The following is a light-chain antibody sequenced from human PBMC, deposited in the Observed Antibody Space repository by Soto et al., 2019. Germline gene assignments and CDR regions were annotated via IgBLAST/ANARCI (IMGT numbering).Light chain of an antibody. Sequence: QSALTQPASVSGSPGQSITISCTGSGSDIGAYNYVSWYQQHPGKAPKLLIHGVTRRPSGVSSRFSASKSAYTASLTIPGLQAEDEANYYGSSFTTSYFFVFGPVSKVIVL. CDR3: SSFTTSYFFV. CDR1: GSDIGAYNY. J-gene: IGLJ1*01. V-gene: IGLV2-14*01. CDR2: GVT.